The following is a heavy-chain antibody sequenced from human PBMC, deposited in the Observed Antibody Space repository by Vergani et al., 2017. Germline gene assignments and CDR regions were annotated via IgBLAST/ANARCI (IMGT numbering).Heavy chain of an antibody. D-gene: IGHD3-10*01. J-gene: IGHJ6*02. CDR3: ARDRYYLGSGSYPYFYYYGLDV. Sequence: EVQLLESGGGLVQPGGSLRLTCAASEFTFSNYAMNWVRQAPGKGLEWVPGISGSGVSAYYTDSVKGRFTISRDNSKNMLFLQMNSLRAEDTGVYYCARDRYYLGSGSYPYFYYYGLDVWGQGTAVTVSS. CDR2: ISGSGVSA. CDR1: EFTFSNYA. V-gene: IGHV3-23*01.